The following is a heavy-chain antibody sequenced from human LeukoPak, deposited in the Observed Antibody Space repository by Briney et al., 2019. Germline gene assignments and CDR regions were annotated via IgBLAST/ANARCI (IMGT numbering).Heavy chain of an antibody. CDR3: AAGITLVRGETFDI. CDR2: VTSKTNSYAT. J-gene: IGHJ3*02. CDR1: GFTFSGFI. V-gene: IGHV3-73*01. Sequence: GGSLRLSCAASGFTFSGFIIHWVRQAPGKGLEWIGRVTSKTNSYATAYAASVKGRFTVSRDDSKKTAYLQMNSLKTEDTAVYYCAAGITLVRGETFDIWGQGTMVIVSS. D-gene: IGHD3-10*01.